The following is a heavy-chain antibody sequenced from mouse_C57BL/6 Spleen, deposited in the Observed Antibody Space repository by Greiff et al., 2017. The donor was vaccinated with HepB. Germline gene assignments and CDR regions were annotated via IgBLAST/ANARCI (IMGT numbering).Heavy chain of an antibody. Sequence: QVQLQQSGAELVRPGTSVKMSCKASGYTFTNYWIGWAKQRPGHGLEWIGDIYPGGGYTNYNEKFKGKATLTADKSSSTAYMQFSSLTSEDSALYYCAREVRWAAMDYWGQGTSVTVSS. CDR2: IYPGGGYT. V-gene: IGHV1-63*01. D-gene: IGHD2-14*01. J-gene: IGHJ4*01. CDR3: AREVRWAAMDY. CDR1: GYTFTNYW.